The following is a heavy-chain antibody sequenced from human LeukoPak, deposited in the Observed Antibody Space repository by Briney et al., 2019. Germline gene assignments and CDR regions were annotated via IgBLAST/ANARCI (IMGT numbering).Heavy chain of an antibody. D-gene: IGHD2-15*01. V-gene: IGHV3-23*01. CDR1: GFIFSSHG. CDR3: AKDWTDYCSGGSCYSGFDY. J-gene: IGHJ4*02. Sequence: GGTLRLSCAASGFIFSSHGMNWVRQAPGKGLEWVSGISPSGDATFYADSVKGRFTISRDNSKNTLYLQMNSLRAEDTAVYYCAKDWTDYCSGGSCYSGFDYWGQGTLVTVSS. CDR2: ISPSGDAT.